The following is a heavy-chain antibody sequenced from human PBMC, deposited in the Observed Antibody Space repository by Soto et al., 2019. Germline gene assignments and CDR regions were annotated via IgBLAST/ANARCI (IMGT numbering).Heavy chain of an antibody. CDR2: ISYGGGTT. CDR3: AKPAGHDYGDYEDYYYYYGMDV. CDR1: EFTFSNYA. V-gene: IGHV3-23*01. Sequence: GGSLRLSCAASEFTFSNYAMSWVRQAPGKGLEWVSAISYGGGTTYYADSVKGRFTISRDNSKNTLYLQMNSLRAEDTAVYYCAKPAGHDYGDYEDYYYYYGMDVWGQGTTVTVSS. J-gene: IGHJ6*02. D-gene: IGHD4-17*01.